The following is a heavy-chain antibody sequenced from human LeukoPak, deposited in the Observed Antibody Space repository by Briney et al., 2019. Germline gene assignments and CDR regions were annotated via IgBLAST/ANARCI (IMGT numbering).Heavy chain of an antibody. V-gene: IGHV4-61*02. Sequence: SQTLSLTCTVSGGSISSGSYYWSWIRQPAGKGLEWIGRIYTSESTNYNPSLKSRVTISVDTSKNQFSLKLSSVTAADTAVYYCARHTAEDFGSGYFYYFDYWGQGTLVTVSS. J-gene: IGHJ4*02. CDR2: IYTSEST. D-gene: IGHD3-3*01. CDR3: ARHTAEDFGSGYFYYFDY. CDR1: GGSISSGSYY.